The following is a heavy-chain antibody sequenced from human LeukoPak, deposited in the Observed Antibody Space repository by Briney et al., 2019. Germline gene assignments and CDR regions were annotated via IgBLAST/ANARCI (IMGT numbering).Heavy chain of an antibody. CDR3: ARGSFKLRYFDWLLYRGWFDP. CDR1: GYTFTRYY. Sequence: GASVKVSCKASGYTFTRYYMHWVRQAPGQGLEWMGWINPNSGGTNYAQKFQGRVTMTRDTSISTAYMELSRLRSDDTAVYYCARGSFKLRYFDWLLYRGWFDPWGQGTLVTVSS. CDR2: INPNSGGT. V-gene: IGHV1-2*02. J-gene: IGHJ5*02. D-gene: IGHD3-9*01.